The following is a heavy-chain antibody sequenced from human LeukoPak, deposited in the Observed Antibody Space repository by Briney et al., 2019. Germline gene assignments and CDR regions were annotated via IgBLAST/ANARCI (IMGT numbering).Heavy chain of an antibody. CDR3: AKTIRDQLLCSTDY. D-gene: IGHD2-2*01. CDR1: GFTFSSYA. Sequence: GGSLRLSCAASGFTFSSYAIYWVRQAPAKGLESVSAVSGSGGSTYYADSVKGRFTISRDNSKNTLYLQVNSLSAEDTAVYYCAKTIRDQLLCSTDYWGQGTLVTVSS. CDR2: VSGSGGST. V-gene: IGHV3-23*01. J-gene: IGHJ4*02.